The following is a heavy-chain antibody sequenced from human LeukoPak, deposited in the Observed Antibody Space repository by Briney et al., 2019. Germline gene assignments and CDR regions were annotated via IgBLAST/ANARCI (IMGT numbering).Heavy chain of an antibody. V-gene: IGHV3-21*01. D-gene: IGHD3-3*01. CDR2: ISSSSYI. Sequence: GGSLRLSCAASGFSFSSYTMNWVRQAPGKGLEWVSSISSSSYIYYADSVKGRFTISRDNAKNSLYLQMNSLRAEDTAVYYCAREGGYDFWSGPGMDVWAKGPRSPSP. J-gene: IGHJ6*02. CDR3: AREGGYDFWSGPGMDV. CDR1: GFSFSSYT.